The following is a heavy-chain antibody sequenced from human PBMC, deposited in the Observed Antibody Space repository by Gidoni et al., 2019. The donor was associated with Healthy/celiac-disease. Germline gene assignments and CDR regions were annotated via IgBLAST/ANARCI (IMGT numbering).Heavy chain of an antibody. V-gene: IGHV4-39*07. J-gene: IGHJ4*02. CDR1: GGSISSSSYY. Sequence: GLVKPSETLSLTCTVSGGSISSSSYYWGWLRQPPGKGLEWIGSIYYSGSTYYNPSLKSRVTISVDTSKNQFSLKLSSVTAADTAVYYCARDDYGVDWGQGTLVTVSS. D-gene: IGHD3-16*01. CDR3: ARDDYGVD. CDR2: IYYSGST.